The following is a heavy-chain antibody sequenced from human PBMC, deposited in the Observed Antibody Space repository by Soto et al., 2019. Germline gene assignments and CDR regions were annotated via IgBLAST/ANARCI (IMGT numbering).Heavy chain of an antibody. CDR2: ISGSGGST. CDR1: GFTFSSYA. V-gene: IGHV3-23*01. CDR3: AKEGAITMIVVVTLDAFDI. D-gene: IGHD3-22*01. Sequence: EVQLLESGGGLVQPGGSLRLSCAASGFTFSSYAMSWVRQAPGKGLEWVSAISGSGGSTYYEDSVKGRFTISRDNSKNTLYLQMNSLRAEDTAVYYCAKEGAITMIVVVTLDAFDIWGQGTMVTVSS. J-gene: IGHJ3*02.